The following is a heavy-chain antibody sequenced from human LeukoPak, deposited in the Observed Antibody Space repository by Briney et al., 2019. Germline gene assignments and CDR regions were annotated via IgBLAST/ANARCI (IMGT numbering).Heavy chain of an antibody. CDR1: GFTFDDYA. D-gene: IGHD6-19*01. J-gene: IGHJ3*02. CDR2: ISWNSGSI. CDR3: AKDSRAVAELPDAFDI. V-gene: IGHV3-9*01. Sequence: GRSLRLSCAASGFTFDDYAMHWVRQAPRKGLEWVSGISWNSGSIGYADSVKGRFTISRDNAKNSLYLQMNSLRAEDTALYYCAKDSRAVAELPDAFDIWGQGTMVTVSS.